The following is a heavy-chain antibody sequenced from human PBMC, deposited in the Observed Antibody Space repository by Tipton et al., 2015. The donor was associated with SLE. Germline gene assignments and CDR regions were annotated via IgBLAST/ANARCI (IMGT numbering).Heavy chain of an antibody. CDR2: IYYTGST. CDR3: AREGLIVVQRAFDI. J-gene: IGHJ3*02. Sequence: LRLSCTVSGGSISSYYWNWIRQPPGKGLEWIGYIYYTGSTSYNPSLKSRVTISVDTSKNQFSLNLSSVTAADTAVYYCAREGLIVVQRAFDIWGQGTMVTVSS. D-gene: IGHD3-22*01. CDR1: GGSISSYY. V-gene: IGHV4-59*01.